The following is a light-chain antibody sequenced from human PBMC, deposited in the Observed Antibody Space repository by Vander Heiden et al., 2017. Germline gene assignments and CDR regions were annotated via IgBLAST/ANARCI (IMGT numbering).Light chain of an antibody. CDR1: QSINSY. CDR2: AAS. V-gene: IGKV1-39*01. Sequence: DIQITQSTSSLSASVGERVAITCRSSQSINSYLNWYQQKPGKAPNLLIFAASSLQSGGPSRFSGSGSGTDFTLTISSLQPEDFATYYCQQSYSTLRLTFGGGTKVEIK. CDR3: QQSYSTLRLT. J-gene: IGKJ4*01.